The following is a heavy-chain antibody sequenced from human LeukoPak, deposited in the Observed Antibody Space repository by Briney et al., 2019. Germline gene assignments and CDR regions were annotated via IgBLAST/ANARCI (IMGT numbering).Heavy chain of an antibody. CDR2: IIPNPGIT. D-gene: IGHD3-10*01. Sequence: ASVKVPCKASGGNFTNYAFNWVRQAPGQGLQWMGRIIPNPGITHYAPKFQGRVTITADESTITGYMELSSLRSEDSAVHYCILIASSGIYWGQGTLVTVSS. CDR3: ILIASSGIY. V-gene: IGHV1-69*04. CDR1: GGNFTNYA. J-gene: IGHJ4*02.